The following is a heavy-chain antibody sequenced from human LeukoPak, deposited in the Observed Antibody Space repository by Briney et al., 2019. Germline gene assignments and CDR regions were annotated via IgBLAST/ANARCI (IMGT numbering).Heavy chain of an antibody. CDR3: AGSLGYYTSNVCYLKY. CDR1: GFTFTDYF. Sequence: GASVKVSCKASGFTFTDYFMHWVRQAPGQGLEWMGIINYSGVITSYAPEFQGRVTMTSDTSTSTVYMELSSLRSEDTGVYYCAGSLGYYTSNVCYLKYWGQGTLVTVSS. V-gene: IGHV1-46*01. J-gene: IGHJ4*02. D-gene: IGHD2-8*01. CDR2: INYSGVIT.